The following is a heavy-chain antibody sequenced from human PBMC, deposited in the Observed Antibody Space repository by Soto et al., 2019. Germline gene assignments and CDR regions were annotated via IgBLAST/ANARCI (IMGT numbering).Heavy chain of an antibody. CDR2: IKQDGSEK. CDR1: GFTVSSYW. J-gene: IGHJ4*02. Sequence: EVQLVESGGGLVQPGGSLRLSCAASGFTVSSYWMTWVRQAPGKGLEWVANIKQDGSEKYYVDSVKGRFTISRNNAKNSLYLQMNSLRAEDTAVYYCATHPYSSGWYCWGQGTLVTVSS. CDR3: ATHPYSSGWYC. D-gene: IGHD6-13*01. V-gene: IGHV3-7*02.